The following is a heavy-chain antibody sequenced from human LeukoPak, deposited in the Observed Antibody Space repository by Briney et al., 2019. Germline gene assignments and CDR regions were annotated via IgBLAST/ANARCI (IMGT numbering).Heavy chain of an antibody. CDR3: ARAGPEPKLRLFDY. D-gene: IGHD1-14*01. J-gene: IGHJ4*02. V-gene: IGHV1-69*13. Sequence: SVKVSCKASGGTFSSYAISWVRQAPGQGLEWMGGIIPIFGTANYAQKFQGRVTITADESTSTAYMELSSLRSEDTAVYYCARAGPEPKLRLFDYWGQGALVTVSS. CDR2: IIPIFGTA. CDR1: GGTFSSYA.